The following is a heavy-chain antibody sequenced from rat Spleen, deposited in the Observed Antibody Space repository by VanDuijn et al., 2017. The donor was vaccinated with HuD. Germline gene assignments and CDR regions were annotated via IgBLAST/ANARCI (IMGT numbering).Heavy chain of an antibody. CDR2: ISYDGSRN. J-gene: IGHJ1*01. V-gene: IGHV5-7*01. Sequence: EVQLVESGGGLVQPGRSLKLSCAASGFTFSDYNMAWVRQAPKKGLEWVATISYDGSRNYYRDSVKGRFTISRDNAKSTLYLQMDSLRSEDTATYYCAIAAISHWYFDFWGPGTMVTVSS. CDR3: AIAAISHWYFDF. D-gene: IGHD1-2*01. CDR1: GFTFSDYN.